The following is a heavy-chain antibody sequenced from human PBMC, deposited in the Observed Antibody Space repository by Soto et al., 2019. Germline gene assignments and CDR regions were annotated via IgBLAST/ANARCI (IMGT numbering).Heavy chain of an antibody. CDR3: TRDAPLWFGKFWK. J-gene: IGHJ2*01. Sequence: PSXTLSLTCTVIGGSIRSPNFSWSSIRQHPGKGPEWMGNIYYNGTTTYSPSLESRLTIFLDRSKNQFSLTLKSVTAADTAVYFCTRDAPLWFGKFWKWGRETRVTVSS. D-gene: IGHD3-10*01. CDR2: IYYNGTT. CDR1: GGSIRSPNFS. V-gene: IGHV4-31*03.